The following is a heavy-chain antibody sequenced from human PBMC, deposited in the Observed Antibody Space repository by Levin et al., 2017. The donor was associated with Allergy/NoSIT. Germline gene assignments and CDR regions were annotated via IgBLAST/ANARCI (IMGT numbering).Heavy chain of an antibody. CDR1: GGSISTYY. D-gene: IGHD3-10*01. Sequence: SETLSLTCTVSGGSISTYYWSWIRQPPGKGLEWIAYIYYSGSTIYNPSLKSRVTISVDTSKNHFSLKLSSVTAADTAVYYCARGRYYFGSGPKSYYMDVWGKGSTVTVSS. V-gene: IGHV4-59*01. J-gene: IGHJ6*03. CDR2: IYYSGST. CDR3: ARGRYYFGSGPKSYYMDV.